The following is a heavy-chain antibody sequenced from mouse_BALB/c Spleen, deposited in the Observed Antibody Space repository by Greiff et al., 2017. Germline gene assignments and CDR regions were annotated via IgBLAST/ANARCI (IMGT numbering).Heavy chain of an antibody. CDR2: ISSGSSTI. V-gene: IGHV5-17*02. CDR1: GFTFSSFG. CDR3: ARSPYYYGSSPWFAY. D-gene: IGHD1-1*01. J-gene: IGHJ3*01. Sequence: EVQVVESGGGLVQPGGSRKLSCAASGFTFSSFGMHWVRQAPEKGLEWVAYISSGSSTIYYADTVKGRFTISRDNPKNTLFLQMTSLRSEDTAMYYCARSPYYYGSSPWFAYWGQGTLVTVSA.